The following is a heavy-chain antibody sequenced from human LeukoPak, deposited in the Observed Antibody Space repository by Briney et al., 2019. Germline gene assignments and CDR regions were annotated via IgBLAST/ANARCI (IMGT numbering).Heavy chain of an antibody. V-gene: IGHV3-23*01. D-gene: IGHD6-19*01. CDR3: ASGRGYSSAAFDY. Sequence: GGSLRLSCAASGFTFSSYAMSWVRQAPGKGLEWVSTISGSGGSTYYADSVKGRFTISGDNSKNTLYLQMNSLRAEDTAVYYCASGRGYSSAAFDYWGQGTLVTVSS. CDR2: ISGSGGST. J-gene: IGHJ4*02. CDR1: GFTFSSYA.